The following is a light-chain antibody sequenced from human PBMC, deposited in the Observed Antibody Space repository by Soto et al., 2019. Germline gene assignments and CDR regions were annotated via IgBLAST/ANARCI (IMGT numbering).Light chain of an antibody. V-gene: IGKV1-5*03. Sequence: DIQMTQSPSTLSASVGDRVTITCRASQSISSWLAWYQQKPGKAPKLLIYKASSLESGVPSRFSGSGSGTEFTLTISSLQPDDFATCYCQQYNSYPIFTFGPGTKVDIK. J-gene: IGKJ3*01. CDR2: KAS. CDR3: QQYNSYPIFT. CDR1: QSISSW.